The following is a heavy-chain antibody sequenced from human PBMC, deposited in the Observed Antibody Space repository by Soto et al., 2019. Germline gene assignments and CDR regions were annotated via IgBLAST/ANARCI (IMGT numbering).Heavy chain of an antibody. Sequence: QVQLVQSGAEVKKPGASVKVSCKASGYTFTSYDINWVRQATGQGLEWMGWMNTNSGNTGYAQEFQGRVTMTRNTSIITAYMDLSSLRSDDTAVYYCARERAAAGFDYWGQGTLVTVSS. D-gene: IGHD6-13*01. CDR1: GYTFTSYD. V-gene: IGHV1-8*01. CDR2: MNTNSGNT. CDR3: ARERAAAGFDY. J-gene: IGHJ4*02.